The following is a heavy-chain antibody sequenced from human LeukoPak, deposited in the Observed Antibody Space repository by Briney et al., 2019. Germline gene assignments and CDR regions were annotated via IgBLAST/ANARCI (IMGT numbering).Heavy chain of an antibody. CDR3: ARPAETMGSLYCDILTGYDAFDI. Sequence: GEPLQISCQGSGSRFTSYWIGWVRQMPGKGLEWMGIIFPGDSDTRYSPCFQGKVSISGDKSISTAYLQWSSLKASDTAMYYCARPAETMGSLYCDILTGYDAFDIWGQGTMVTVSS. J-gene: IGHJ3*02. D-gene: IGHD3-9*01. CDR1: GSRFTSYW. V-gene: IGHV5-51*01. CDR2: IFPGDSDT.